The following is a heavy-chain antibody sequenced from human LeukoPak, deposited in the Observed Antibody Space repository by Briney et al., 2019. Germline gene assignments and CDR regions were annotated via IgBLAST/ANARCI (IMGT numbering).Heavy chain of an antibody. D-gene: IGHD6-6*01. Sequence: GGSLRLSRAASGFTFDDYAMHWVRQAPGKGLEWVSGISWNSGSIGYADSVKGRFTISRDNAKNSLYLQMNSLRAEDTALYYCGKDIQQLVQNWFFGLWGRGTLVTVFS. CDR3: GKDIQQLVQNWFFGL. J-gene: IGHJ2*01. CDR1: GFTFDDYA. V-gene: IGHV3-9*01. CDR2: ISWNSGSI.